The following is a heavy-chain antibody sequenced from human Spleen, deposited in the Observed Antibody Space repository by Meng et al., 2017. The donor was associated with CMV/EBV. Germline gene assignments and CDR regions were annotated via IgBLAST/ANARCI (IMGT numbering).Heavy chain of an antibody. CDR1: GFTVSSNY. J-gene: IGHJ4*02. Sequence: GGSLRLSCAASGFTVSSNYMGWVRQAPGKGLEWVSVIYSGDSTYYADSVKGRFTISRDNSKSTLYLQMNSLRAEDTAVYYCARDIPYLNGPYFDYWGQGALVTVSS. D-gene: IGHD2-21*01. V-gene: IGHV3-53*01. CDR2: IYSGDST. CDR3: ARDIPYLNGPYFDY.